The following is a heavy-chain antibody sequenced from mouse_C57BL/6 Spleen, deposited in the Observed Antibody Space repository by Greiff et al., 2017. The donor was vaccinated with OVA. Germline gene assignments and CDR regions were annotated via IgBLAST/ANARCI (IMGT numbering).Heavy chain of an antibody. CDR2: ISYDGSN. D-gene: IGHD2-4*01. V-gene: IGHV3-6*01. CDR1: GYSITSGYY. CDR3: ARRDYERAFAY. Sequence: ESGPGLVKPSQSLSLTCSVTGYSITSGYYWNWIRQFPGNKLEWMGYISYDGSNNYNPSLKNRISITRDTSKNQFFLKLNSVTTEDTATYYCARRDYERAFAYWGQGTLVTVSA. J-gene: IGHJ3*01.